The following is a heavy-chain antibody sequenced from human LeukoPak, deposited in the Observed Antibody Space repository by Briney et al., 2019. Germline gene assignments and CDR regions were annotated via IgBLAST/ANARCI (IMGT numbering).Heavy chain of an antibody. CDR2: VYHNGET. CDR3: AGRASVGIRGVILGTQYWYFDL. V-gene: IGHV4-39*01. Sequence: SETLSLTCTVSGGSISSRGYHWGWIRQPPGKRLEWIATVYHNGETYNNPSLKSRVTMSVDTSKNQFSLKLSSVTAADTAVYYCAGRASVGIRGVILGTQYWYFDLWGRGTRVTVSS. D-gene: IGHD3-10*01. CDR1: GGSISSRGYH. J-gene: IGHJ2*01.